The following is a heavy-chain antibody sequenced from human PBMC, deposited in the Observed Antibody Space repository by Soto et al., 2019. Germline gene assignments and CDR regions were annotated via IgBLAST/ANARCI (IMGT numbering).Heavy chain of an antibody. CDR1: GGSFSGYY. J-gene: IGHJ4*02. CDR2: INHSGST. V-gene: IGHV4-34*01. Sequence: QVQLQQWGAGLLKPSETLSLTCAVYGGSFSGYYWSWIRQPPGKGLEWIGEINHSGSTNYNPSLKSRVSIPVDTPKNQLSLQRSSVTAADTAVYYCARRGLRYCSSTRCSALDYWGQGTLVTVSS. CDR3: ARRGLRYCSSTRCSALDY. D-gene: IGHD2-2*01.